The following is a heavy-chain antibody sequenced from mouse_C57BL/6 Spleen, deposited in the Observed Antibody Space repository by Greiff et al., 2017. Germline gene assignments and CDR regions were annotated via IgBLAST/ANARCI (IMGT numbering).Heavy chain of an antibody. J-gene: IGHJ3*01. V-gene: IGHV1-42*01. Sequence: EVQLKESGPELVKPGASVKISCKASGYSFTGYYMNWVKQSPERSLEWIGEINPSTGGTTYNQKFKAKATLTVDKSSSTAYMQLKSLTSEDSAVYYCARSPPYGNYFAYWGQGTLVTVSA. CDR3: ARSPPYGNYFAY. CDR2: INPSTGGT. D-gene: IGHD2-1*01. CDR1: GYSFTGYY.